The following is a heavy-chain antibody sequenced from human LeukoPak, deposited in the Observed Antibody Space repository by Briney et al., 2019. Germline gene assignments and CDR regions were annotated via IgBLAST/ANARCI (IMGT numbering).Heavy chain of an antibody. J-gene: IGHJ4*02. CDR3: ATRGVAAAGTVVDY. CDR2: INHSGST. V-gene: IGHV4-34*01. CDR1: GGSFSGYY. D-gene: IGHD6-13*01. Sequence: TSETLSLTCAVYGGSFSGYYWSWIRQPPGKGLEWIGEINHSGSTNYNPSLKSRVTISVDTSKNQFSLKLSSVTAADTAVYYCATRGVAAAGTVVDYWGQGTLVTVSS.